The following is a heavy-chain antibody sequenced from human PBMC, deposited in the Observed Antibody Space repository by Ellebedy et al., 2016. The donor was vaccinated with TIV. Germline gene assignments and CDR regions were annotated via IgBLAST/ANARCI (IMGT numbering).Heavy chain of an antibody. CDR2: FDPEDGET. CDR1: GYTLTDLS. J-gene: IGHJ6*02. Sequence: AASVKVSCKVSGYTLTDLSMHWVRQAPGKGLEWMGGFDPEDGETIYAQKFQERVTITRDMSTSTAYMELSSLRSEDTAVYYCAAGPRSMTTVTPESFYYYYGMDVWGQGTTVTVSS. D-gene: IGHD4-11*01. CDR3: AAGPRSMTTVTPESFYYYYGMDV. V-gene: IGHV1-24*01.